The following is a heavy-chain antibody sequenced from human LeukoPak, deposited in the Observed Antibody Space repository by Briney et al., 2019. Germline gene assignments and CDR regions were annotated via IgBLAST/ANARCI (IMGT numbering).Heavy chain of an antibody. V-gene: IGHV4-59*08. CDR2: IDYSGNT. J-gene: IGHJ4*02. D-gene: IGHD3-16*02. CDR1: GGFINGYY. CDR3: ATGRHYDNVWGSYRPSFDF. Sequence: KPSETLSLTCTVSGGFINGYYWSWIRQPPGKGLEWIGYIDYSGNTNYNPSLKSRVTISIDTSKNQLSLKLSSVTAADTAVYYCATGRHYDNVWGSYRPSFDFWGQGTLATVSS.